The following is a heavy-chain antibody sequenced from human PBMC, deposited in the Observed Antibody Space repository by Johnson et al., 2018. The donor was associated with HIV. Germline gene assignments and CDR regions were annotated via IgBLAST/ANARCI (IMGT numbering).Heavy chain of an antibody. D-gene: IGHD2-8*02. CDR1: GFTFSNAW. CDR3: VKARGGYWGDDFDI. V-gene: IGHV3-74*02. CDR2: INSDGSNT. Sequence: VQLVESGGGVVQPGRSLRLSCAASGFTFSNAWMSWVRQAPGKGLEWVGRINSDGSNTNYADSVKGRLIMSRDNSKKTLYLKMNSLRVEDTAVYYCVKARGGYWGDDFDIWGQGTMVTVSS. J-gene: IGHJ3*02.